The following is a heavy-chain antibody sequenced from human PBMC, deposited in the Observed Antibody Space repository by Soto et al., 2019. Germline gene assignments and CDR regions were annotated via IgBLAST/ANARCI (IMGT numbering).Heavy chain of an antibody. CDR1: GGSISSSSYY. Sequence: SETLSLTCTVSGGSISSSSYYWGWIRQPPGKGLEWIGSIYYSGSTYYNPSLKSRVTISVDTSKNQFSLKLSSVTAADTAVYYCATFYYYDSSSFYWGQGTLLTVSS. D-gene: IGHD3-22*01. J-gene: IGHJ4*02. CDR3: ATFYYYDSSSFY. V-gene: IGHV4-39*01. CDR2: IYYSGST.